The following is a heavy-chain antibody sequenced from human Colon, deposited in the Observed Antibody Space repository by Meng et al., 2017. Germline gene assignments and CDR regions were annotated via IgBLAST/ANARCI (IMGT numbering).Heavy chain of an antibody. J-gene: IGHJ1*01. D-gene: IGHD3-3*01. CDR3: VGGFYFQY. CDR1: GFTVSYQY. Sequence: VETGGDLVQPGGSLGLSCAAPGFTVSYQYMNWVRQAPGKGLEWVSVIDSAGATNYADSVKGRFTISRDSSNNTLYLQMDNLRVGDTAVYFCVGGFYFQYWGQGTLVTVSS. V-gene: IGHV3-53*02. CDR2: IDSAGAT.